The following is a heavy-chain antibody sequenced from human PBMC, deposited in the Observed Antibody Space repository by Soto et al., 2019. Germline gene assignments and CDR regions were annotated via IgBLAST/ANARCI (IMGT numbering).Heavy chain of an antibody. CDR2: ISAYNGNT. J-gene: IGHJ4*02. CDR3: ASGPLDDFWSGYYPFDY. CDR1: GYTFTSYG. V-gene: IGHV1-18*01. D-gene: IGHD3-3*01. Sequence: QVQLVQSGAEVKKPGASVKVSCKASGYTFTSYGISWVLQAPGQGLERMGWISAYNGNTNYAQKLQGRVTMTTDTSTSTAYMELRSLRSDDTAVYYCASGPLDDFWSGYYPFDYWGQGTLVTVSS.